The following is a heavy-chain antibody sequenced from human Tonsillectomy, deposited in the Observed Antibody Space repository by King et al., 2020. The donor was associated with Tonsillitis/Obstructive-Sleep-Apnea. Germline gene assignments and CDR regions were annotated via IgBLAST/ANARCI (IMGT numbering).Heavy chain of an antibody. CDR1: GFTFSSYS. CDR2: ISSSSSYI. CDR3: AGDTLVITGTTPGLEY. D-gene: IGHD1-14*01. V-gene: IGHV3-21*01. J-gene: IGHJ4*02. Sequence: VQLVESGGGLVKPGGSLRLSCAASGFTFSSYSMNWVRQAPGKGLEWVSSISSSSSYIYYADSVKGRFTISRDNAKNSLYLQMNSLRAEDTAVYYCAGDTLVITGTTPGLEYWGQGTLGPGS.